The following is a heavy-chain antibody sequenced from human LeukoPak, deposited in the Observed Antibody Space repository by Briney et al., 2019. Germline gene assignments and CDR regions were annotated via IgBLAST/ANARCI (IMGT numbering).Heavy chain of an antibody. CDR3: ARRWGNIVGVTYEY. V-gene: IGHV4-39*01. D-gene: IGHD3-16*01. Sequence: SETLSLTCTISGSSITSVSHYWGWIRQPPGKGLEWIGDIYYTGSTYYSPSLRSRVTMSVHTSENQFSLRLDSVTAVDTAVYYCARRWGNIVGVTYEYWGQGTLVTVSS. CDR2: IYYTGST. CDR1: GSSITSVSHY. J-gene: IGHJ4*02.